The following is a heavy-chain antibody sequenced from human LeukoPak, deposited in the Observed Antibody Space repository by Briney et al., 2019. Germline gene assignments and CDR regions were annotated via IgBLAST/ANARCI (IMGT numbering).Heavy chain of an antibody. Sequence: GGSLRHSFAASGFHHSSHAMSWVRPAPGKGLEWVAALSGSGGSPQHPPPEKGRFTISRDNPKNTLYLQMNSLRAEDTAVYYCAKELQAVAPVTMIVVVIVSGAFDIWGQGQMVTVSS. CDR2: LSGSGGSP. D-gene: IGHD3-22*01. CDR1: GFHHSSHA. V-gene: IGHV3-23*01. J-gene: IGHJ3*02. CDR3: AKELQAVAPVTMIVVVIVSGAFDI.